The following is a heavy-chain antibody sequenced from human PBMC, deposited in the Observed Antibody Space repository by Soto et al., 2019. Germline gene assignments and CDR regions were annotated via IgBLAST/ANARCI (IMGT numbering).Heavy chain of an antibody. Sequence: QVQLVESGGGVVQPGRSLRLSCAASGFTFSSYGMHWVRQAPGKGLEWVAVISYDGSNKYYADSVKGRFTLHRDNSKNTQYLQINSLRAEDTAVYYCAKEYSSSWYESYYYYYGMDVWGQGTTVTVSS. CDR3: AKEYSSSWYESYYYYYGMDV. D-gene: IGHD6-13*01. CDR1: GFTFSSYG. CDR2: ISYDGSNK. J-gene: IGHJ6*02. V-gene: IGHV3-30*18.